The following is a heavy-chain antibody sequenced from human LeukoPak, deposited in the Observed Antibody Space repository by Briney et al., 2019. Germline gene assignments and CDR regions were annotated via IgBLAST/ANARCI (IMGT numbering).Heavy chain of an antibody. Sequence: PGGSLRLSCAASGFTFSSYGMSWVRQPPGKGLEWVSSIFPSGGEIHYADSVRGRFTIYRDNSKSILSLQMNSLRAEDTAIYYCATYRQVLLPFESWGRGTLVTVSS. CDR3: ATYRQVLLPFES. J-gene: IGHJ4*02. D-gene: IGHD5-18*01. CDR2: IFPSGGEI. CDR1: GFTFSSYG. V-gene: IGHV3-23*01.